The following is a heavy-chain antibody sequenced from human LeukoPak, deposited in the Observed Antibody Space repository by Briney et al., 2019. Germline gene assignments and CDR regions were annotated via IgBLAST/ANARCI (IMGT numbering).Heavy chain of an antibody. CDR3: ARGLAAAGYFDY. D-gene: IGHD6-13*01. V-gene: IGHV3-66*01. CDR2: IYSGGST. J-gene: IGHJ4*02. CDR1: GFTVSSNY. Sequence: GGSLRLSCAASGFTVSSNYMSWVRQAPGKGLEWVSVIYSGGSTYYADPVKGRFTISRDNSKNTLYLQMNSLRAEDTAVYYCARGLAAAGYFDYWGQGTLVTVSS.